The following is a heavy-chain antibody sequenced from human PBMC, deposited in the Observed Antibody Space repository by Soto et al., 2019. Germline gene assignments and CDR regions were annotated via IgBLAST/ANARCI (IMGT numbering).Heavy chain of an antibody. CDR3: ARHSWRDYYYYYMDV. V-gene: IGHV4-59*08. CDR1: GGSISSYY. J-gene: IGHJ6*03. Sequence: KTSETLSLTCTVSGGSISSYYWSWIRQPPGKGLEWIGYIYYSGSTNYNPSLKSRVTISVDTSKNQFSLKLSSVTAADTAVYYCARHSWRDYYYYYMDVWGKGTTVTVSS. CDR2: IYYSGST.